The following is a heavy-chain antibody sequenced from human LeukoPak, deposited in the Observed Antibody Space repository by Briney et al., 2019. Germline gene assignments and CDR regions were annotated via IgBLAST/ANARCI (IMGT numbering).Heavy chain of an antibody. CDR2: ISAYNGNT. V-gene: IGHV1-18*01. CDR1: GYTFTSYG. J-gene: IGHJ3*02. D-gene: IGHD3-22*01. CDR3: ARDRGTMIVDAFDI. Sequence: ASVKVSCKASGYTFTSYGISWVRQAPGPGLEWMGWISAYNGNTNYAQKLQGRVTMTTDTSTSTAYMELRSLRSDDTAVYYCARDRGTMIVDAFDIWGQGTMVTVSS.